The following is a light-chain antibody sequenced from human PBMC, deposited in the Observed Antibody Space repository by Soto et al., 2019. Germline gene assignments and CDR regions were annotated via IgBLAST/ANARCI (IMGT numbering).Light chain of an antibody. CDR2: DAS. Sequence: DIQMTQSPSTLSASVGDRVTITCRASQSISNWLAWYQQKPGKLPKLLIYDASTLESGVPSRFSGSGSGTEFTLTIISLQSDDFATYYCQQYNRYSGTFGQGTKLEIK. J-gene: IGKJ2*01. V-gene: IGKV1-5*01. CDR1: QSISNW. CDR3: QQYNRYSGT.